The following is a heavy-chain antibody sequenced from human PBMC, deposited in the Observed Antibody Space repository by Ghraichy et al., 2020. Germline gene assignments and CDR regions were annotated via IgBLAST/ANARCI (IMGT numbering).Heavy chain of an antibody. J-gene: IGHJ4*02. D-gene: IGHD3-16*01. CDR2: ISGSGGST. V-gene: IGHV3-23*01. Sequence: GGSLRLSCAASGFTFSSYAMSWVRQAPGKGLEWVSAISGSGGSTYYADSVKGRFTISRDNSKNTLYLQMNSLRAEDTAVYYCAKDLLDYVWGSSTSYGYWGQGTLVTVSS. CDR3: AKDLLDYVWGSSTSYGY. CDR1: GFTFSSYA.